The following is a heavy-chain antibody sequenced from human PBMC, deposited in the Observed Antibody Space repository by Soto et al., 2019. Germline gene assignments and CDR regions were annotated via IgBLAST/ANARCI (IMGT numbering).Heavy chain of an antibody. CDR2: ISAYNGNT. Sequence: VKASGRPSGYTFTSKGISWVRKAPGKGLEWMGWISAYNGNTNYAQKLQGRVTMTTDTSTSTAYMELRSLRSDDTAVYYCARVPDTAIYYYYDMDVWGKGTTVTVSS. CDR1: GYTFTSKG. CDR3: ARVPDTAIYYYYDMDV. V-gene: IGHV1-18*01. J-gene: IGHJ6*03. D-gene: IGHD5-18*01.